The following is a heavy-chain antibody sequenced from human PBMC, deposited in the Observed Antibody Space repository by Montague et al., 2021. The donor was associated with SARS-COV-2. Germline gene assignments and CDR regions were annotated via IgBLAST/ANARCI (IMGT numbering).Heavy chain of an antibody. CDR1: GDPIRTNSYY. D-gene: IGHD3-3*01. V-gene: IGHV4-39*01. J-gene: IGHJ5*02. CDR3: ARHVIPRSRSGLGWFDP. Sequence: SETLSLTCTVSGDPIRTNSYYWGWLRQPPGKGPEWIGSIYYTGTTFSKPSLKSRVTLSVDTSKNQFSLRLSSVTAADTALYHCARHVIPRSRSGLGWFDPWGQGTLVTVSS. CDR2: IYYTGTT.